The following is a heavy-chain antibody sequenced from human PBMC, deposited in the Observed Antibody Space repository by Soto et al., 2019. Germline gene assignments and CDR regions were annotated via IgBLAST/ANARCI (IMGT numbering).Heavy chain of an antibody. V-gene: IGHV4-59*11. D-gene: IGHD1-20*01. J-gene: IGHJ4*02. CDR2: IFYSGST. CDR1: GGSITSHY. CDR3: ARVESGIFDY. Sequence: SETLSLTCTVSGGSITSHYWGWIRQPPGKGLYWIGYIFYSGSTNYNPSLKSRVTISVDTSKKQFSLKLTSVTAADTAMYYCARVESGIFDYWGQRTLVTVSS.